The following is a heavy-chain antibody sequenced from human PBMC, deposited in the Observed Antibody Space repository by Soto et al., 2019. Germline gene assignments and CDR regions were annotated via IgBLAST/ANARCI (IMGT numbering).Heavy chain of an antibody. CDR2: IYYSGST. V-gene: IGHV4-39*07. CDR3: ARSLDP. J-gene: IGHJ5*02. D-gene: IGHD1-1*01. Sequence: SETLSLTCSVSGGSISSSSYFWGWIRQPPGKGLEWIGSIYYSGSTYYNPSLKSRVTIPVDTSKNQFSLKLSSVTAADTAVYYCARSLDPWGQGTLVTVSS. CDR1: GGSISSSSYF.